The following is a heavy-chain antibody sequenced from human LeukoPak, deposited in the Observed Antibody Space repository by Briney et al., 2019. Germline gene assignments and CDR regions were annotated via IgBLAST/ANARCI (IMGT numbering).Heavy chain of an antibody. J-gene: IGHJ4*02. CDR1: GFTFSSYW. V-gene: IGHV3-74*03. CDR3: ARVPDGSVNY. D-gene: IGHD3-10*01. CDR2: INSDGSST. Sequence: GGSLRLSCAASGFTFSSYWMHWVRQAPGKGLVWVSRINSDGSSTVYADSVKGRFTISRDNAKSTLYLQMNSLRAKDTAVYYCARVPDGSVNYWGQGTLVTVSS.